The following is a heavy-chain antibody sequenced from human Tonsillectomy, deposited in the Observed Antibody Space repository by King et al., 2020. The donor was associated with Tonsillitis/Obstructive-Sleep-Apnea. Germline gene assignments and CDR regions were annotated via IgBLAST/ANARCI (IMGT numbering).Heavy chain of an antibody. CDR2: IYSGGST. D-gene: IGHD3-22*01. CDR1: GFTVSSNY. V-gene: IGHV3-53*01. J-gene: IGHJ3*02. Sequence: QLVQSGGGLIQPGGSLRLSCAASGFTVSSNYMSWVRQAPGKGLEWVSVIYSGGSTYYADSVKGRFTISRDNSKNTLYLQMNSLRAEDTAVYYCASRPYYDSSGYFDAFDIWGQRTMVTVSS. CDR3: ASRPYYDSSGYFDAFDI.